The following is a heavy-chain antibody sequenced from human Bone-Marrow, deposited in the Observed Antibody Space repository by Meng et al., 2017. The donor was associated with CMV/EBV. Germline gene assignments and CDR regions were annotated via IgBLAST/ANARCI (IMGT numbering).Heavy chain of an antibody. D-gene: IGHD1-1*01. CDR1: GFTFDDYA. V-gene: IGHV3-9*01. J-gene: IGHJ6*02. CDR2: ISWNSGSM. Sequence: SLKISCAASGFTFDDYAMHWVRQAPGKGLEWVSGISWNSGSMVYADSVKGRFIISRDNAKNSLYLQMNSLRAEDTAVYYCAKVFTGYTLFGYGMDVWGQGTTVTVSS. CDR3: AKVFTGYTLFGYGMDV.